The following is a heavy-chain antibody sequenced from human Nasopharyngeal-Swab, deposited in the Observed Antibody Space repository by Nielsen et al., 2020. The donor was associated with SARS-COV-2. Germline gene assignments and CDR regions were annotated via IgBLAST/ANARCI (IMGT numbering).Heavy chain of an antibody. CDR1: GDSVSSSSAA. Sequence: SPTRSLAGAISGDSVSSSSAAWNWIRQSPSRGLEWLGRTYYRSKWYNDYAVSVKSRIAINPDTSKNQFSLHLNSVTPEDTAVYYCARARGAYGDYYYYYYTDVWGKGTTVTVSS. V-gene: IGHV6-1*01. D-gene: IGHD4-17*01. CDR2: TYYRSKWYN. J-gene: IGHJ6*03. CDR3: ARARGAYGDYYYYYYTDV.